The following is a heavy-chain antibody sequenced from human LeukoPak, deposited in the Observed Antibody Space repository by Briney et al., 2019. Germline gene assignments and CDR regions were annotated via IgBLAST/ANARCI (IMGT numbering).Heavy chain of an antibody. V-gene: IGHV4-30-4*01. CDR1: GGSISSGDYY. D-gene: IGHD3-10*01. Sequence: PSQTLSLTCTVSGGSISSGDYYWSWIRQPPGKGLEWIGYIYYSGSTYYSPSLKSRVTISVDTSKNQFSLKLSSVTAADTAVYYCAREGRGVTYFDIWGQGTMVTVSS. CDR3: AREGRGVTYFDI. J-gene: IGHJ3*02. CDR2: IYYSGST.